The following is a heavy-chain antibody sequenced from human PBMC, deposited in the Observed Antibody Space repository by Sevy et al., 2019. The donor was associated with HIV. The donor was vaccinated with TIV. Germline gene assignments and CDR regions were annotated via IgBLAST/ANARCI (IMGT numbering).Heavy chain of an antibody. CDR1: GFTFADHA. D-gene: IGHD2-8*01. V-gene: IGHV3-30*04. CDR2: ISFDGRNK. CDR3: ARDHCTDGACFRSGYFDY. J-gene: IGHJ4*02. Sequence: GGSLRLSCAASGFTFADHAFHWVRQAPGKGLEWVAIISFDGRNKRLAESVKGRFTISRDGSKNTIYVQMTSLRPEDTAVYYCARDHCTDGACFRSGYFDYWGQGTLVTVSS.